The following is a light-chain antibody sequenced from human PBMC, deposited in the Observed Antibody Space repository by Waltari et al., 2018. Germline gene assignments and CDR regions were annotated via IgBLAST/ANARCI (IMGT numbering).Light chain of an antibody. Sequence: EIVLTQSPGHLSLSPGERATLSCRASQSFSRALAWYQQKPGQAPRLLIYDASTRAIGIPDRFSGGGSGTDFSLTISRLEPEDFAVYYGQHYVRLPVTFGQGTTVEIK. J-gene: IGKJ1*01. CDR2: DAS. V-gene: IGKV3-20*01. CDR1: QSFSRA. CDR3: QHYVRLPVT.